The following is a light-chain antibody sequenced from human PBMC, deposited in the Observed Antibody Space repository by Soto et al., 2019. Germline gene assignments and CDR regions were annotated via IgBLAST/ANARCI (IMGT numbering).Light chain of an antibody. CDR2: DAS. CDR1: QSVSSY. V-gene: IGKV3-11*01. J-gene: IGKJ3*01. Sequence: EIVLTQSPATLSLSPGERATLSCRASQSVSSYLAWYQQKPGQAPRLLIYDASNRATGIPARFSGSGSGTDFTLTISILEPEDFAVYYCQQRSNWPPVFTFGHGTKVHIK. CDR3: QQRSNWPPVFT.